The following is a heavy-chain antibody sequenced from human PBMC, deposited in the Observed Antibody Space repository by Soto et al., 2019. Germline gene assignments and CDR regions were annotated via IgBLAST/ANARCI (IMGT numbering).Heavy chain of an antibody. CDR1: GGIFSSYA. D-gene: IGHD1-26*01. V-gene: IGHV1-69*01. CDR2: VIPILGQA. Sequence: VQLVQSGAEVKKPGSSVKVSCKASGGIFSSYAISWLRQAPGQGLEWMGAVIPILGQAYYAQNLQDRVTITADESTRTNYMELSSLRSEDTAVYFCARVGGVGAPPGADYWGQGTLVTVSS. J-gene: IGHJ4*02. CDR3: ARVGGVGAPPGADY.